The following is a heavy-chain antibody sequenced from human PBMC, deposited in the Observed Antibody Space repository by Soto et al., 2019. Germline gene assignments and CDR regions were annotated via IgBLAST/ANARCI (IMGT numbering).Heavy chain of an antibody. V-gene: IGHV2-5*02. CDR3: ALPGYCSSTSCYSREYYFDY. J-gene: IGHJ4*02. CDR1: GFSLSTSGVG. CDR2: IYWDDDK. D-gene: IGHD2-2*01. Sequence: QITLKESGPTLVKPTQTLTLTCTFSGFSLSTSGVGVGWIRQPPGKALEWLALIYWDDDKRYSPSLKSRLTITKDTSKNQVVLTMTNMDPVETATYYCALPGYCSSTSCYSREYYFDYWGQGTLVTVSS.